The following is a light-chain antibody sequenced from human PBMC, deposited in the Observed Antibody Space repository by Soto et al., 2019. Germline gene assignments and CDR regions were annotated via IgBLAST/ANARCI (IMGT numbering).Light chain of an antibody. CDR1: QSISSW. Sequence: IQMSPSPSTVSANIKDRATITFRASQSISSWLAWYQQKPGKAPMLLIYDASSLESGVPSRFSGSGSGTEFTLTISSLQPDDFAPYYCQQFNSYPGTFGQGTMVDVK. CDR3: QQFNSYPGT. J-gene: IGKJ1*01. CDR2: DAS. V-gene: IGKV1-5*01.